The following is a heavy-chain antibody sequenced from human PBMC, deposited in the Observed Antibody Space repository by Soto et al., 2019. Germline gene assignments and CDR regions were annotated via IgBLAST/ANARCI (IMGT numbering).Heavy chain of an antibody. CDR1: GYSFTGYY. V-gene: IGHV1-2*02. CDR3: ARDLGGLGDPFDY. J-gene: IGHJ4*02. Sequence: SVKVSCKAAGYSFTGYYMHWVRQAPGQGFEWMGWINPGSGGTNYAQKFQGRVTVTRDTSISTAYMELTRLRSDDTAVYFCARDLGGLGDPFDYWGQGTRVPVSS. D-gene: IGHD3-16*01. CDR2: INPGSGGT.